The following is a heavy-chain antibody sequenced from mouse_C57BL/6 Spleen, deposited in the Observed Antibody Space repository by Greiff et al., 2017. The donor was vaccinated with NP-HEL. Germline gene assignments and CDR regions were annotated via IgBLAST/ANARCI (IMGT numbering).Heavy chain of an antibody. CDR3: ARSGYETGLDY. V-gene: IGHV1-9*01. J-gene: IGHJ2*01. CDR1: GYTFTSYW. CDR2: ILPGSGST. D-gene: IGHD2-3*01. Sequence: QVQLQQSGTELVKPGASVKLSCKASGYTFTSYWMHWVKQRPGQGLEWIGEILPGSGSTNYNEKFKGKATFTADTSSNTAYMQLSSLTTEDSAIYYCARSGYETGLDYWGQGTTLTVSS.